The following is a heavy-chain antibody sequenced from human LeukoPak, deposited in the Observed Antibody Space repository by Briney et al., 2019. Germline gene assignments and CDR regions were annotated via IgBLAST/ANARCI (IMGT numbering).Heavy chain of an antibody. D-gene: IGHD4-17*01. Sequence: ASVKVSCKTSGYTFSSYGVSWVRRAPGQGLEWMGWISGYNGNTNYAQKFQGRVAMTTDTSTSTAYMELRSLRSEDTAVYYCAREDFGTTVTAVNWFDPWGQGTLVTASS. CDR2: ISGYNGNT. CDR3: AREDFGTTVTAVNWFDP. J-gene: IGHJ5*02. V-gene: IGHV1-18*01. CDR1: GYTFSSYG.